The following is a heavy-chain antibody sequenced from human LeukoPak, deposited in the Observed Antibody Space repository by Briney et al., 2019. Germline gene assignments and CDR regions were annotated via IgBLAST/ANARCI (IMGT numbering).Heavy chain of an antibody. D-gene: IGHD5-24*01. Sequence: SETLSLTCTVYGGSFSGYYWSWIRQPPGKGLEWIGEINHSGSTNYNPSLKSRVTISVDTSKNQFSLKLSSVTAADTAVYYCATVEMATGKADYWGQGTLVTVSS. V-gene: IGHV4-34*01. CDR2: INHSGST. CDR3: ATVEMATGKADY. CDR1: GGSFSGYY. J-gene: IGHJ4*02.